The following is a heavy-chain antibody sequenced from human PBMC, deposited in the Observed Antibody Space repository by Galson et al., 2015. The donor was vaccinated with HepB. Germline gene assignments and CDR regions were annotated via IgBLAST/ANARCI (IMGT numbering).Heavy chain of an antibody. V-gene: IGHV3-7*03. Sequence: SLRLSCAASGFTFSSYWMSWVRQAPGKGLEWVANIKQDGSEKYYVDSVKGRFTISRDNAKNSLYLQMNSLRAENTAVYYCARVRMVTAIHFDYWGQGTLVTVSS. J-gene: IGHJ4*02. CDR3: ARVRMVTAIHFDY. CDR1: GFTFSSYW. D-gene: IGHD2-21*02. CDR2: IKQDGSEK.